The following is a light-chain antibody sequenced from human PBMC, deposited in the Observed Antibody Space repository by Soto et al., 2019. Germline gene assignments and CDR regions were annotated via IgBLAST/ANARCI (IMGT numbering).Light chain of an antibody. CDR1: QGISSD. J-gene: IGKJ4*01. V-gene: IGKV1-13*02. Sequence: AIQLTQSPSSLSASVGDRVTIACRASQGISSDIVWYQQKPGKAPKLLIYDASSLESGVPSRFSGSGSGTDFTLTISRLQPEDFATYYCQQFNSYLTFGGGTKVEIK. CDR3: QQFNSYLT. CDR2: DAS.